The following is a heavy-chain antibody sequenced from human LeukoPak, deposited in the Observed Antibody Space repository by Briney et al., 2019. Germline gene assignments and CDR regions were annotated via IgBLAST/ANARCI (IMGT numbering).Heavy chain of an antibody. CDR3: ARDQYDTWSRRGNFDS. J-gene: IGHJ4*02. V-gene: IGHV3-7*03. D-gene: IGHD3-3*01. Sequence: GGSLRLSCVASGFTFGKYWMSWVRQAPGKGLEWVANIKLGGSEKNYVDSVKGRFTISRDNTKNSLYLQMNSLRVEDTAVFYCARDQYDTWSRRGNFDSWGQGTLVIVSS. CDR1: GFTFGKYW. CDR2: IKLGGSEK.